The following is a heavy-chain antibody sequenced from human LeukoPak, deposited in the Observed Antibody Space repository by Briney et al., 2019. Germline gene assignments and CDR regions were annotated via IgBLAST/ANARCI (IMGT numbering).Heavy chain of an antibody. D-gene: IGHD2-2*01. V-gene: IGHV3-74*01. CDR2: INNDGSTT. Sequence: PGGSLRLSCAASGFTFSSDWMHWVRQAAGKGLVWVSRINNDGSTTAYADSVKGRFTISRDNAKNSLYLQMNSLRAEDTGVYYCARDRTMEAFDIWGQGTMVTVSS. J-gene: IGHJ3*02. CDR3: ARDRTMEAFDI. CDR1: GFTFSSDW.